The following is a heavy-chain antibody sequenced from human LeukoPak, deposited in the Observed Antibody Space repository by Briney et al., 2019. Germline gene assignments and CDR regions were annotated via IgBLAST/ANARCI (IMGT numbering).Heavy chain of an antibody. J-gene: IGHJ4*02. CDR3: ARETDGYAIDY. Sequence: SETLSLTCTVSGYSISSGYYWGWSRQPPGKGLEWIGSIYHSGSTYYNPSLKSRVTISGDTAKNQFSLKLNSVTAADTAVYYCARETDGYAIDYWGQGTLVTVSS. D-gene: IGHD5-24*01. CDR2: IYHSGST. V-gene: IGHV4-38-2*02. CDR1: GYSISSGYY.